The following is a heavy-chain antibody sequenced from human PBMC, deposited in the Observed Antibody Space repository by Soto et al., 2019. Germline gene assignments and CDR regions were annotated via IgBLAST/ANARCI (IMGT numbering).Heavy chain of an antibody. CDR3: AKRAHGLYVDY. CDR1: GFTFSSYA. V-gene: IGHV3-23*01. Sequence: EVQLLESGGGLVQPGGSLRLSCAASGFTFSSYAMNWVRQAPGKGLEWVSVISGSGGSTYYTDSVKGRFTISRDNSKNTLYMQMNSLRAEDTAVYYCAKRAHGLYVDYWGQGTLVTVSS. J-gene: IGHJ4*02. CDR2: ISGSGGST.